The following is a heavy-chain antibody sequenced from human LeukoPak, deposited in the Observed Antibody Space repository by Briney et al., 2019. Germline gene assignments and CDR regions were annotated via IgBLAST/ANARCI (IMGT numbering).Heavy chain of an antibody. CDR3: ATGLDYDSSGYPPPYYYYYMDV. CDR2: INPNSGGT. J-gene: IGHJ6*03. Sequence: ASVKVSCKASGYTFTDYYIHWVRQAPGQGLEWMGWINPNSGGTNYAQKFQGRVTMTRDTSISTAYMELSRLRSDDTAVYYCATGLDYDSSGYPPPYYYYYMDVWGKGTTVTVSS. V-gene: IGHV1-2*02. D-gene: IGHD3-22*01. CDR1: GYTFTDYY.